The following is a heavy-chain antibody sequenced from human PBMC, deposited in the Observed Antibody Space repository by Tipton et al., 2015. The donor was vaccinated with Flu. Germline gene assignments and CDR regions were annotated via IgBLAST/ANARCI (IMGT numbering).Heavy chain of an antibody. Sequence: LRLSCVVSGDSISSDYFWGWIRQPPGKGLEWIATVHRYGTTYYNPSLKSRVTISIDTSKNQFSLEMRSVTAADTAVYYCARDGYDFWSGTQAFDIWGQGTMVTVSS. CDR3: ARDGYDFWSGTQAFDI. CDR1: GDSISSDYF. CDR2: VHRYGTT. J-gene: IGHJ3*02. D-gene: IGHD3-3*01. V-gene: IGHV4-38-2*02.